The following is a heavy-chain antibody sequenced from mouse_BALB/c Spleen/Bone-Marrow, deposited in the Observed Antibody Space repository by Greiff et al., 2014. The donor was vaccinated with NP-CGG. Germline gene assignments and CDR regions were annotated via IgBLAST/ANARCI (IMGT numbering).Heavy chain of an antibody. CDR1: GFSLTSYG. J-gene: IGHJ3*01. CDR2: IWSGGST. V-gene: IGHV2-4-1*01. CDR3: ARNKNDYDGTLAY. D-gene: IGHD2-4*01. Sequence: VKLMESGPGLVQPSQSLSITCTVSGFSLTSYGVHWVRQSPGKGLEWLGVIWSGGSTDYNAAFISILSISKDNSKSQVFFKMNSLQADDTAIYYCARNKNDYDGTLAYWGQGSLVTVSA.